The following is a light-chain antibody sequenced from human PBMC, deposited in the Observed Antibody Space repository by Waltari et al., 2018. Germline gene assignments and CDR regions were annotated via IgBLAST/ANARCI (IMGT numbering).Light chain of an antibody. CDR1: QRVSGY. CDR3: QHRSNWPPIT. V-gene: IGKV3-11*01. Sequence: EIVLTQSPATLSLSPGESATLSCRASQRVSGYLAWYQHQPGQAPRLLISDASNRATGIPARFSGSGSGTHFTLTISSLEPEDFAVYYCQHRSNWPPITFGQGTRLDIK. J-gene: IGKJ5*01. CDR2: DAS.